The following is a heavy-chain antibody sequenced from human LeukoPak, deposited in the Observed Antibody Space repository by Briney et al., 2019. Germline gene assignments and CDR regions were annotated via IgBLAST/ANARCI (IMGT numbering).Heavy chain of an antibody. J-gene: IGHJ5*02. CDR2: IYYSGST. Sequence: SETLSLTCTVSGGSISSYYWSRIRQPPGKGLEWIGYIYYSGSTNYNPSLKSRVTISVDTSKNQFSLKLSSVTAADTAVYYCARAAYSSSSGWFDPWGQGTLVTVSS. D-gene: IGHD6-6*01. CDR1: GGSISSYY. V-gene: IGHV4-59*01. CDR3: ARAAYSSSSGWFDP.